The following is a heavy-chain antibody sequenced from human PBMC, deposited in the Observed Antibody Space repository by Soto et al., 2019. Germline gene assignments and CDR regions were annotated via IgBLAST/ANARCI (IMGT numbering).Heavy chain of an antibody. CDR3: ARTVRKAAAYYSDSSGYYPLSFDI. CDR1: GYTFTSYD. CDR2: MNPNSGNT. Sequence: ASVKVSCKGSGYTFTSYDINWVRQASGQGLEGMGWMNPNSGNTCDAQKCQGRVTMTNNTSISTVYMELSSLRSEDTAVYYCARTVRKAAAYYSDSSGYYPLSFDIWGQGTMVTVSS. J-gene: IGHJ3*02. D-gene: IGHD3-22*01. V-gene: IGHV1-8*01.